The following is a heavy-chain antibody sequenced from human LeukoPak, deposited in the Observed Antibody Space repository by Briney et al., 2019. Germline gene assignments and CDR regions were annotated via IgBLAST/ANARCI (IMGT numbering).Heavy chain of an antibody. CDR2: INWNGGST. CDR3: ARDYSSSWYGGDC. J-gene: IGHJ4*02. D-gene: IGHD6-13*01. Sequence: GGSLRLSCAASGFTFDNYGMNWVRQAPGKGLEWVSGINWNGGSTGYADSVKGRFTISRDNAKNSLYLQMNSLRAEDTALYYCARDYSSSWYGGDCWGQGTLVTVSS. V-gene: IGHV3-20*04. CDR1: GFTFDNYG.